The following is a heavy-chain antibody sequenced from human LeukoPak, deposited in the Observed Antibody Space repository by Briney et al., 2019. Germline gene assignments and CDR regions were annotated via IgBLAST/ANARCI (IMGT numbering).Heavy chain of an antibody. Sequence: ASVKVSCKASGYTFTSYDINWVRQATGQGLEWMGWMNPNSGNTGYAQKFQGRVTMTRNTSISTAYMELSSLRSEDTAVYYCAREYCSSTSCYRWDNWFDPWGQGTLVIVSS. J-gene: IGHJ5*02. CDR3: AREYCSSTSCYRWDNWFDP. V-gene: IGHV1-8*01. CDR1: GYTFTSYD. D-gene: IGHD2-2*01. CDR2: MNPNSGNT.